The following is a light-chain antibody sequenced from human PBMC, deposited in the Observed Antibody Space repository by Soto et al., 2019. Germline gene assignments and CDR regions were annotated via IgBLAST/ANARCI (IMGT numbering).Light chain of an antibody. CDR3: QQHNSYPIT. Sequence: IQLTQSPSSLSASVGDRVTITCRASQGISSYLAWYQQKPGETPKVLIYGASTLQSGVPSRFSGSGSGTEFTLTISSLQPEDFASYYCQQHNSYPITFGGGTKVEIK. V-gene: IGKV1-9*01. CDR1: QGISSY. CDR2: GAS. J-gene: IGKJ4*01.